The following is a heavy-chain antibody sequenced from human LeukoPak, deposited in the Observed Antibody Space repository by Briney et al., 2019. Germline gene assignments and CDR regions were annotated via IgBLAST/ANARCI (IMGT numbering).Heavy chain of an antibody. CDR1: GGYISSYY. V-gene: IGHV4-59*01. CDR3: ARTIQLWLGYFDY. J-gene: IGHJ4*02. CDR2: IYYSGST. Sequence: SETLSLTCTVSGGYISSYYWSWIRQPPGKGLEWIGYIYYSGSTNYNPSLKSRVTISVDTSKNQFSLKLSSVTAADTAVYYCARTIQLWLGYFDYWGQGTLVTVFS. D-gene: IGHD5-18*01.